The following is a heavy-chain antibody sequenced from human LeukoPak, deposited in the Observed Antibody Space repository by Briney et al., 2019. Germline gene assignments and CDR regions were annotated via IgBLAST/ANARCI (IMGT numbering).Heavy chain of an antibody. D-gene: IGHD2-2*01. CDR1: GGSFSGYY. J-gene: IGHJ4*02. V-gene: IGHV4-34*01. CDR3: ARADCSSTSCYLDH. CDR2: INHSGST. Sequence: SETLSLTCAVYGGSFSGYYWSWIRQPPGKGLEWIGEINHSGSTNYNPSLKSRVTISVDTSKNQFSLKLSSVTAADTAVYYCARADCSSTSCYLDHWGQGTLVTVSS.